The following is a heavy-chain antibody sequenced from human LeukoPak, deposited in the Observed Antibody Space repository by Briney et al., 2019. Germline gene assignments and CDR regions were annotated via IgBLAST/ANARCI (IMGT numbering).Heavy chain of an antibody. J-gene: IGHJ6*03. V-gene: IGHV3-48*01. CDR2: ISSSSSTI. CDR3: ARDIAGYADYMDV. Sequence: GGSLRLSCAASGFTFSSYSMNWVRQAPGKGLEWVSYISSSSSTIYYADSVKGRFTISRDNAKNSLYLQTNSLRAEDTAVYYCARDIAGYADYMDVWGKGTTVTVSS. CDR1: GFTFSSYS. D-gene: IGHD1-1*01.